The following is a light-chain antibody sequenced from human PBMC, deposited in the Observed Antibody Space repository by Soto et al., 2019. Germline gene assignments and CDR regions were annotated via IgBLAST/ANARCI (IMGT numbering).Light chain of an antibody. CDR1: SSDIGKYNY. V-gene: IGLV2-14*01. J-gene: IGLJ2*01. Sequence: QSVLTQPASVSGSPGQSITISCTGTSSDIGKYNYVSWFQQHPAKAPKLIIFEVSTRPSGVSNRFSGSKSGNTASLTISGLQAEDEADYYCSSYTGSNSNTVVFGGGTKLTVL. CDR3: SSYTGSNSNTVV. CDR2: EVS.